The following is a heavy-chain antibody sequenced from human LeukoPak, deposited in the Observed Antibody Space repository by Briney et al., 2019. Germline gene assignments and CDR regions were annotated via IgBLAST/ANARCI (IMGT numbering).Heavy chain of an antibody. Sequence: GESLKISCKASGYRFSSYWIAWVRQMPGKGLEYIGIIYPSDSDIRCSPSFQGLVTISADKSISTAYLQWSSLKASDTAMYYCARQEYCSGGSCYTWFDPWGQGTLVTVSS. D-gene: IGHD2-15*01. CDR2: IYPSDSDI. CDR1: GYRFSSYW. CDR3: ARQEYCSGGSCYTWFDP. J-gene: IGHJ5*02. V-gene: IGHV5-51*01.